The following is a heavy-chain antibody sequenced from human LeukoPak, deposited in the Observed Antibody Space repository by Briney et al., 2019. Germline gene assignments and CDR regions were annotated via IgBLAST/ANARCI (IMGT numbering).Heavy chain of an antibody. Sequence: GGSLRLSCAASGFTFSSYWMSWVRQAPGKGLEWVANIKQDGSEKYYVDSAEGRFTISKDNAKNSLYLQMNSLRAEDTAVYYCARDLSRSFSMIRGLIQHREFDFWGRGTLVTVSS. CDR2: IKQDGSEK. D-gene: IGHD3-10*01. CDR1: GFTFSSYW. J-gene: IGHJ4*02. CDR3: ARDLSRSFSMIRGLIQHREFDF. V-gene: IGHV3-7*01.